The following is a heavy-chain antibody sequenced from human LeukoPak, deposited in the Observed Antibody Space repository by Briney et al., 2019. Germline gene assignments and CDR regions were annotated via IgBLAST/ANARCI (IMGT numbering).Heavy chain of an antibody. Sequence: KASETXXLXXTXXGGPITGYYWSWIRQPPGKGLEWIGYIYYSGSTNYNPSLRSRVTMSVDKSRDQFSLKVNSVTAMDTAVYYCARYDGDDNNFDYWGQGTLVTVSS. D-gene: IGHD4-17*01. J-gene: IGHJ4*02. V-gene: IGHV4-59*01. CDR3: ARYDGDDNNFDY. CDR2: IYYSGST. CDR1: GGPITGYY.